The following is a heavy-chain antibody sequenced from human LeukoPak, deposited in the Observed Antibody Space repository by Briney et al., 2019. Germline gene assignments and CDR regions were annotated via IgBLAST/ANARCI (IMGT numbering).Heavy chain of an antibody. J-gene: IGHJ4*02. CDR2: MNVEGNVT. D-gene: IGHD4-23*01. CDR1: GFTVSSYW. CDR3: ARDFGGNSDF. V-gene: IGHV3-74*01. Sequence: PGGSLRLSCAASGFTVSSYWMHWVRQVPGKGLVWVSRMNVEGNVTSYADFVKGRFTISRDIAKNTLYLQMNTLTAEDTAVYYCARDFGGNSDFWGQGTLVTVSS.